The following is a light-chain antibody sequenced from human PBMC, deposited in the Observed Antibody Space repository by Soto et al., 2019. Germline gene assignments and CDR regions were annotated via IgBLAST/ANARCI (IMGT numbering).Light chain of an antibody. CDR2: EVT. Sequence: QSALTQPASVSGSPGQSITISCTGTSSDVGGYNFVSWYQQHPGKAPKLIIFEVTHRPSGVSNRFSGSKSGNTASLTISGLQAEDEADYYCNSYTAATTLVFGGRTQLTVL. CDR1: SSDVGGYNF. CDR3: NSYTAATTLV. J-gene: IGLJ3*02. V-gene: IGLV2-14*01.